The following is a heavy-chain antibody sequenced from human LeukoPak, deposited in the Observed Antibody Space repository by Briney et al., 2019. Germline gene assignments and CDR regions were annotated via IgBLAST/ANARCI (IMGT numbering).Heavy chain of an antibody. CDR1: GGSFSGYY. CDR2: INHRGST. Sequence: SETLSLTCAVYGGSFSGYYWSWIRQSPGKGLEWIGEINHRGSTKYNPSLKSRVTMSVDTSKNQFSLKLSSVTAADTAVYYCASVDDYWGQGTLVTVSS. J-gene: IGHJ4*02. V-gene: IGHV4-34*01. CDR3: ASVDDY.